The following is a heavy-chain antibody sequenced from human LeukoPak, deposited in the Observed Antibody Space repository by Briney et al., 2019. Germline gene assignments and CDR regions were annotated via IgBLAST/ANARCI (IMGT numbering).Heavy chain of an antibody. Sequence: PSETLSLTCTVSGGSISSGSYYWSWIRQPAGKGLEWIGRIYTSGSTNYNPSLKSRVTISVDTSKNQFSLKLSSVTAADTAFYYCARQLSPYHSSGYYYYFDYWGQGTLVTVSS. D-gene: IGHD3-22*01. CDR1: GGSISSGSYY. J-gene: IGHJ4*02. CDR3: ARQLSPYHSSGYYYYFDY. V-gene: IGHV4-61*02. CDR2: IYTSGST.